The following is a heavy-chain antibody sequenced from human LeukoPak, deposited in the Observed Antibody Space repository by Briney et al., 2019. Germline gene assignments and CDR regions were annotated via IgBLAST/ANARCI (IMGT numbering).Heavy chain of an antibody. CDR2: IYHSGST. Sequence: SESLSLTCTVSGGSISSSSYYWGWIRQPPGKGLEWIGSIYHSGSTYYNPSLKSRVTISVDTSKNQFSLKLSSVTAADTAVYYCARVKAAAGKGDYWGQGTLVTVSS. CDR3: ARVKAAAGKGDY. J-gene: IGHJ4*02. CDR1: GGSISSSSYY. V-gene: IGHV4-39*07. D-gene: IGHD6-13*01.